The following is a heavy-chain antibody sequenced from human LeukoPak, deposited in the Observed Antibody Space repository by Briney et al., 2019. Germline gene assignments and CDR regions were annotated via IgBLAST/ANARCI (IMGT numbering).Heavy chain of an antibody. CDR2: ISGSGGST. CDR3: ARRAYGSGSFNRYHFDY. V-gene: IGHV3-23*01. Sequence: GGSLRLSCAASGFTFSSYAMSWVRQAPGKGLEWVSAISGSGGSTYYADSVKGRFTISRDNSKNTLYLQMNSLRAEDTAVYYCARRAYGSGSFNRYHFDYWGQGTLVAVSS. CDR1: GFTFSSYA. D-gene: IGHD3-10*01. J-gene: IGHJ4*02.